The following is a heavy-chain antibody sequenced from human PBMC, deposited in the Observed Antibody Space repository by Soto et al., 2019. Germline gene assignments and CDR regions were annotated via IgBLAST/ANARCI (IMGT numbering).Heavy chain of an antibody. CDR1: GGTFSSYA. D-gene: IGHD3-22*01. Sequence: SVKVSCKASGGTFSSYAISWVRQAPGQGLEWMGGIIPIFGTANYAQKFQGSVTINADESTSTAYMELSSLRSEDTAVYYCARDYYDSSGYDPLHFDYWGQGTLVTVSS. CDR2: IIPIFGTA. V-gene: IGHV1-69*13. CDR3: ARDYYDSSGYDPLHFDY. J-gene: IGHJ4*02.